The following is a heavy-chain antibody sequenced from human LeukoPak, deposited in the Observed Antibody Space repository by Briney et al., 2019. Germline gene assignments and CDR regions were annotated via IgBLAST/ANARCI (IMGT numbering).Heavy chain of an antibody. CDR2: VSPDGSHV. CDR3: AKAGTLENYFDS. CDR1: GFTFSTFG. Sequence: GGSLRLSCAASGFTFSTFGMNWVRQAAGKGLEWVALVSPDGSHVNYADSVKGRFTISRDNSKNMMNLQMNSLTSDDTAVYFCAKAGTLENYFDSWGQGTLVTVSS. V-gene: IGHV3-30*18. J-gene: IGHJ4*02.